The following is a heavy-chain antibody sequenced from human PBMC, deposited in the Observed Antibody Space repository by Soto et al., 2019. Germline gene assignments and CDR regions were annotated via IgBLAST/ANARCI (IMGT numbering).Heavy chain of an antibody. D-gene: IGHD5-12*01. CDR1: GFTFDDYA. J-gene: IGHJ4*02. CDR3: ARARALATIMPKYYFDY. V-gene: IGHV3-9*01. Sequence: EVQLVESGGGLVQPGRSLRLSCAASGFTFDDYAMHWVRQAPGKGLEWVSGISWNSGSIGYADSVKGRFTISRDNAKNXXYLQMNSLRAEDTALYYCARARALATIMPKYYFDYWGQGTLVTVSS. CDR2: ISWNSGSI.